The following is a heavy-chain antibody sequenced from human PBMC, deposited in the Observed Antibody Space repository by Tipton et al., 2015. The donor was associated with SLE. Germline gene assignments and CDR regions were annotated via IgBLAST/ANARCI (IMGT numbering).Heavy chain of an antibody. D-gene: IGHD4-17*01. V-gene: IGHV1-2*06. CDR1: GYTFTGYY. CDR3: AGTTVTTGGGYYFDY. CDR2: INPNSGGT. Sequence: QLVQSGAEVKKPGASVKVSCKASGYTFTGYYMHWVRQAPGQGLEWMGRINPNSGGTNYAQKFQGRVTMTRDTSISTAYMELSRLRSDDTAVYYCAGTTVTTGGGYYFDYWGQGTLVTVSS. J-gene: IGHJ4*02.